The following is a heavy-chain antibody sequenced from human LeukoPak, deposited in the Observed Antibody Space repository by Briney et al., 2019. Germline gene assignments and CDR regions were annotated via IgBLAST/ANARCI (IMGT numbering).Heavy chain of an antibody. CDR1: GGSISSGGYY. CDR2: IYYSGST. D-gene: IGHD3-22*01. J-gene: IGHJ4*02. V-gene: IGHV4-31*03. CDR3: ARVRYYCDRSVHFDY. Sequence: PSETLSLTCTVSGGSISSGGYYWSWIRQHPGKGLEWIGYIYYSGSTYYNPSLKSRVTISVDTSKNQFSLKLSSVTAADTAVYYCARVRYYCDRSVHFDYWGQGTLVAVSS.